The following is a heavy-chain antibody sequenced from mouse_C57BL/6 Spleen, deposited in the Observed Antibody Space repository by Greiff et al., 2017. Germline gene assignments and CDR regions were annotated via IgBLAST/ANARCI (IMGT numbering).Heavy chain of an antibody. J-gene: IGHJ2*01. CDR3: ARAGTTVVDAN. CDR2: IYPGDGDT. V-gene: IGHV1-82*01. CDR1: GYAFSSSW. D-gene: IGHD1-1*01. Sequence: QVQLQQSGPELVKPGASVKISCKASGYAFSSSWMNWVKQRPGQGLEWIGRIYPGDGDTNYNGKFKGKATLTADKSSSTASMQLSSLTSEDSAVYFCARAGTTVVDANWGQGTTLTVSS.